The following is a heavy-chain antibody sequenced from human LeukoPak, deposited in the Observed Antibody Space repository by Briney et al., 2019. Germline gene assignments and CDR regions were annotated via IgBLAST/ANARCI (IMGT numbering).Heavy chain of an antibody. D-gene: IGHD1-7*01. CDR3: ATARNFRFEY. CDR1: GLTFRTTW. Sequence: GGSLRLSCATSGLTFRTTWMHWVRHAPGKGLMWVSRMNGEGTTIDYADSVKGRFTVSRDYAKNTLFLQMNNLRTEDTALYFCATARNFRFEYWGQGSLVIVSA. CDR2: MNGEGTTI. V-gene: IGHV3-74*01. J-gene: IGHJ4*02.